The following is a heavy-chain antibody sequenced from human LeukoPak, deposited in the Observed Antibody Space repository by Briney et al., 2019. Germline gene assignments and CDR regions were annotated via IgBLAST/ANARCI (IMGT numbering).Heavy chain of an antibody. Sequence: PSETLSLTCTVSGGSVSSSPYYWGWIRQPPGKGLEWIGSIYYSGNIFYNPSLKSRVTISVDTSKNQFSLKLSSVTAADTAVYYCARRSWPREPFDPWSQGTLVTVSS. J-gene: IGHJ5*02. CDR2: IYYSGNI. D-gene: IGHD1-14*01. CDR3: ARRSWPREPFDP. V-gene: IGHV4-39*01. CDR1: GGSVSSSPYY.